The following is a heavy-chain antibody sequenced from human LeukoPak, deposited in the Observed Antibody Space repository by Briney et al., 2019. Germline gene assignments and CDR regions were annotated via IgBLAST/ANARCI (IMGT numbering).Heavy chain of an antibody. J-gene: IGHJ4*02. Sequence: SETLSLTCAVYGGSFSGYYWSWIRQPPGKGLEWIGEINHSGSTNYHPSLKSRVTISVDTSKNQFSLKLSSVTAADTAVYYCALGSYSSPVHWGQGTLVTVSS. CDR3: ALGSYSSPVH. CDR2: INHSGST. D-gene: IGHD1-26*01. V-gene: IGHV4-34*01. CDR1: GGSFSGYY.